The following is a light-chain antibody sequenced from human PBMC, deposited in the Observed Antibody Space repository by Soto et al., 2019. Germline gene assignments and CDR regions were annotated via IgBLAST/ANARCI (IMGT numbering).Light chain of an antibody. CDR1: QSISSW. CDR2: QAP. Sequence: DIQMTQSPSTLSASVGDRVTITCRASQSISSWFAWYQQKPWKAPKLLIYQAPSLESGVPSRFSGSGSGTEFTLTILSLQPDDYATYYCQEYNSHSRYTFGQGKKLEIK. CDR3: QEYNSHSRYT. V-gene: IGKV1-5*03. J-gene: IGKJ2*01.